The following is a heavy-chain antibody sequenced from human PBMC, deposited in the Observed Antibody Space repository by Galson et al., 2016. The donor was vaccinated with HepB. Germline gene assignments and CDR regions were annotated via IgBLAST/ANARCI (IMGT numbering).Heavy chain of an antibody. CDR1: GYTXTSXG. D-gene: IGHD1-26*01. CDR2: ISPYNGDT. V-gene: IGHV1-18*01. J-gene: IGHJ4*02. CDR3: ARGGGSYYEY. Sequence: SVKVSCKASGYTXTSXGISWVRQAXXXGLEXMGWISPYNGDTSYAQKFQGRVTMTTDTSTSTGYMELRSLRSDDTAVYYCARGGGSYYEYWGQGTLVTVSS.